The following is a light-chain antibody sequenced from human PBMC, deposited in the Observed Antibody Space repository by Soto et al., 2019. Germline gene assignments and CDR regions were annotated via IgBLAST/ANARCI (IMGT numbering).Light chain of an antibody. J-gene: IGLJ1*01. CDR2: EVN. CDR3: SSYTSSSTYV. V-gene: IGLV2-18*02. Sequence: QSALTQPPSVSGSPGQSVAISCTGTSSDVGNYNRVSWHQQPPGKAPKLIIYEVNNRPSGVPDRFSGSKSGNTASLTISGLQAEDEADYYCSSYTSSSTYVFGTGTKLTVL. CDR1: SSDVGNYNR.